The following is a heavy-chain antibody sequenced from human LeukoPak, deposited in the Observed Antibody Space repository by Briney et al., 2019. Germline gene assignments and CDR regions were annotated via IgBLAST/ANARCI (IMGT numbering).Heavy chain of an antibody. V-gene: IGHV4-39*07. CDR3: ARDQYYYDSSGYSDAFDI. CDR1: GGSISSSSYY. D-gene: IGHD3-22*01. J-gene: IGHJ3*02. CDR2: IYYSGST. Sequence: PSETLSLTCTVSGGSISSSSYYWGWIRQPPGKGLEWIGSIYYSGSTYYNPSLKSRVTISVDKSKNQFSLKLSSVTAADTAVYYCARDQYYYDSSGYSDAFDIWGQGTMVTVSS.